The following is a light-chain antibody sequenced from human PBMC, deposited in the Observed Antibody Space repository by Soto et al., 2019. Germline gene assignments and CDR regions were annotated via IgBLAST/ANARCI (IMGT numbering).Light chain of an antibody. J-gene: IGLJ3*02. V-gene: IGLV1-44*01. CDR3: AAWEDSLNGWV. CDR2: SNN. Sequence: QSVLTQPPSASGTPGQRVTISCSGSSSNIGSNTVNWYQQLPGTAPKLLIYSNNQRPSGFPDRFSGSKSGTSASLAISGLQSEDEADYYCAAWEDSLNGWVFGGGTKLTV. CDR1: SSNIGSNT.